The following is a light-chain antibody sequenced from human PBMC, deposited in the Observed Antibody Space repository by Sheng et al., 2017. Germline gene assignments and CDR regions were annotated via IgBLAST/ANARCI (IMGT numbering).Light chain of an antibody. V-gene: IGKV1-5*03. Sequence: DIQMTQSPSTLSASVGDRVTITCRASQNIRIWLAWYQQKPGKAPKVLIYKASNLQSVVPSRFSGGGSGTQFTLTISNLQPDDFATYYCQQYSDDWSFGQGTKVENK. CDR2: KAS. CDR1: QNIRIW. CDR3: QQYSDDWS. J-gene: IGKJ1*01.